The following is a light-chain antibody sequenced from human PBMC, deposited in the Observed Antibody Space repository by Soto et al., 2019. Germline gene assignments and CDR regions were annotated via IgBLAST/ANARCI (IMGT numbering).Light chain of an antibody. CDR2: DVS. V-gene: IGKV1-39*01. Sequence: DIQMTQAPSSLSASVGDRVTVTCRASQSIGRYLNWYQQKPGKAPKLLIYDVSSLQTGVPSRFSGDESGTDFTLTISRLQPEDFATYYCQQSISAPRTFGQGNKLEIQ. CDR1: QSIGRY. CDR3: QQSISAPRT. J-gene: IGKJ2*01.